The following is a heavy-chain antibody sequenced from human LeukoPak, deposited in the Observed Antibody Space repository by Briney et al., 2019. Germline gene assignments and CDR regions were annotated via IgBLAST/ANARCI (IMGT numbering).Heavy chain of an antibody. V-gene: IGHV3-23*01. CDR3: ATPPTVTRNY. CDR1: GFTFSSYA. D-gene: IGHD4-17*01. Sequence: WGSLSLSCAAAGFTFSSYAMSWVRQAAGKGLEWVSSISGSGGRTHYAAPVRGRFTISRDNSKNTLYLQMDSLRAEDTAVYYCATPPTVTRNYWGQGTLVTVSS. CDR2: ISGSGGRT. J-gene: IGHJ4*02.